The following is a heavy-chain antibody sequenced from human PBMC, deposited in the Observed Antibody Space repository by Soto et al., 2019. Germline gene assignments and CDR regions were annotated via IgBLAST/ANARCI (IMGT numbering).Heavy chain of an antibody. CDR2: IIPILGIA. CDR3: AREPSPITMVRGVINPLDY. Sequence: QVQLVQSGAEVKKLGSSVKVSCKASGGTFSSYTISWVRQAPGQGLEWMGRIIPILGIANYAQKFQGRVTITADKATSTAYMELSSLRSEDTAVYYCAREPSPITMVRGVINPLDYWGQGTLVTVSS. J-gene: IGHJ4*02. D-gene: IGHD3-10*01. V-gene: IGHV1-69*08. CDR1: GGTFSSYT.